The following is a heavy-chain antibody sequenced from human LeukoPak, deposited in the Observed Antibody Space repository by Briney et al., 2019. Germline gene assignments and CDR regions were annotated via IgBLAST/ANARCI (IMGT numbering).Heavy chain of an antibody. CDR1: GFTVKDNF. J-gene: IGHJ4*02. CDR3: TRDSANYHFAY. CDR2: LYSGGAT. D-gene: IGHD4/OR15-4a*01. V-gene: IGHV3-66*01. Sequence: GGSLRLSCAASGFTVKDNFMSWVRQAPGKGLEWVSVLYSGGATYYADSVKGRFTISRDNSKNTVFLQMDDLRAEDTAFYYCTRDSANYHFAYWGQGALVTVSS.